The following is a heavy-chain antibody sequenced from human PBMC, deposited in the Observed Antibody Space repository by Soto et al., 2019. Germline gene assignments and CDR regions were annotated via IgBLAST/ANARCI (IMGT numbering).Heavy chain of an antibody. Sequence: QVPLQESGPRLVRPSGTLSLTCTVSSGSITSANWWSWVRQPPGRGLEWIGEIYHSGSTNYNLSLKSRVTLSVDKSKNQFSLSLSSVTAADPAMYYCARRGGGVVLAATTPFDYWGQGTLVTVSS. CDR3: ARRGGGVVLAATTPFDY. J-gene: IGHJ4*02. CDR1: SGSITSANW. D-gene: IGHD2-15*01. CDR2: IYHSGST. V-gene: IGHV4-4*02.